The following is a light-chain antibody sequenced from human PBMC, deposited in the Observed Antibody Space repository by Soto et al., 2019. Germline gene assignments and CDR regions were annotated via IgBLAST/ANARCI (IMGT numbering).Light chain of an antibody. CDR3: QQYGSSPLT. Sequence: SLSPWERATXSCRASQSVSSSYLAWYQQKPGQAPRLLIYGASSRATGIPDRFSGSGSGTDFTLTISRLEPEDFTVYSCQQYGSSPLTFGGGTKVDIK. CDR1: QSVSSSY. J-gene: IGKJ4*01. CDR2: GAS. V-gene: IGKV3-20*01.